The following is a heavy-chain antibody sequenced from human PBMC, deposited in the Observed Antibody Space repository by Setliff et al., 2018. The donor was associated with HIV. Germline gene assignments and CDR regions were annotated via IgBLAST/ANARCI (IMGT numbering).Heavy chain of an antibody. CDR1: GGSINSGSYY. CDR2: IYASGST. J-gene: IGHJ4*02. Sequence: SETLSLTCTVSGGSINSGSYYWNWIRQPAGKGLEWIGHIYASGSTNYNPSLKSRVTMSVDTSKNQFSLKLSSVTAADTAVYYCAAQDLDLVKYYYMDYWGPGALVTVSS. D-gene: IGHD2-21*01. CDR3: AAQDLDLVKYYYMDY. V-gene: IGHV4-61*10.